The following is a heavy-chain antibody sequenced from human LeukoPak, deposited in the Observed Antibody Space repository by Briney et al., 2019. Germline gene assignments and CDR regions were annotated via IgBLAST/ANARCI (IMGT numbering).Heavy chain of an antibody. Sequence: PGGSLRLSCAASGFTFSSYAMHWVRQAPGKGLEWVAVMSSDGSNKYYADSVKGRFTISRDNSRNILHLQMSSLRAEDTAIYYCAKQFVDIWGQGTLVIVSS. CDR1: GFTFSSYA. J-gene: IGHJ5*02. V-gene: IGHV3-30-3*02. CDR3: AKQFVDI. CDR2: MSSDGSNK. D-gene: IGHD5-24*01.